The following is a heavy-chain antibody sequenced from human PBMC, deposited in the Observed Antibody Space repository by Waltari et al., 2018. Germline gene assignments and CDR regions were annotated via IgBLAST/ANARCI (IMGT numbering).Heavy chain of an antibody. CDR2: IRHDGTKK. Sequence: QVQLVESGGGVVQPGGSLRLSCAASGFTFSSHGMPWVRQAPGQGLGWVAFIRHDGTKKYSADSVKGRFTISRDNSKNTLYLQMNSLRAEDTAVYYCAKEGGLFAGYGSFDYWGQGTLVTVSS. V-gene: IGHV3-30*02. J-gene: IGHJ4*02. D-gene: IGHD5-18*01. CDR1: GFTFSSHG. CDR3: AKEGGLFAGYGSFDY.